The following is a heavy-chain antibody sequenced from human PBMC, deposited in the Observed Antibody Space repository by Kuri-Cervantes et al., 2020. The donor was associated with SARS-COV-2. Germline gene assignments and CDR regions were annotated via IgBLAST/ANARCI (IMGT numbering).Heavy chain of an antibody. V-gene: IGHV4-30-4*08. CDR2: IFYSGSA. D-gene: IGHD5-12*01. CDR1: GGSLSSGDYY. J-gene: IGHJ3*02. CDR3: ARRGGGYDLGDAFDI. Sequence: SETLSLTCTVSGGSLSSGDYYWTWVRQPPGKGLEWIGNIFYSGSASYNPSLKSRLTMSLDMSKSQFSLKLNSVTAADTAVYYCARRGGGYDLGDAFDIWGQGTMVTVSS.